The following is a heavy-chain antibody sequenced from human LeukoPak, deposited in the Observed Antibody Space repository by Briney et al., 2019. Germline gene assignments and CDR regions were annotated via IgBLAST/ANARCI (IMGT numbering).Heavy chain of an antibody. D-gene: IGHD3-22*01. J-gene: IGHJ4*02. V-gene: IGHV4-4*02. CDR1: GGSISSSNW. CDR3: ARAGAGYYLFDY. CDR2: IYHSGST. Sequence: PSGTLSLTCAVSGGSISSSNWWSWVRQPPGKGLEWIGEIYHSGSTNYNPSLESRVTISVDKSKNQFSLKLSSVTAADTAVYYCARAGAGYYLFDYWGQGTLVTVSS.